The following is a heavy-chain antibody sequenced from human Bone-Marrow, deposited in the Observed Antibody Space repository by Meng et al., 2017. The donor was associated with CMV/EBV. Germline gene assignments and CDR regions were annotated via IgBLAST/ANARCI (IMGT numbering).Heavy chain of an antibody. J-gene: IGHJ6*02. V-gene: IGHV3-21*01. CDR2: ISSSSSYI. Sequence: GGSLRLSCAASGFTFSTYFMNWVRQAPGKGLEWVSSISSSSSYIYYADSVKGRFTISRDNAKNSLYLQMNSLRAEDTAVYYCARVGCSSTSCYYYYYYGMDVWGQGTTVTVSS. CDR3: ARVGCSSTSCYYYYYYGMDV. CDR1: GFTFSTYF. D-gene: IGHD2-2*01.